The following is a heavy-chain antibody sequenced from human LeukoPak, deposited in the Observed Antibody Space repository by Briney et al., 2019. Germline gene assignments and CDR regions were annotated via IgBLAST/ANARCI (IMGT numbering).Heavy chain of an antibody. V-gene: IGHV4-59*12. J-gene: IGHJ4*02. Sequence: SETLSLTCTVSGGSISSYYWSWIRQPPGKGLEWIGYIYYSGSTNYNPSLKNRVTISVDESKNQFSLKLSSVIAADTAVYYCAMGLAWKLDYWGQGILVTVSS. CDR3: AMGLAWKLDY. D-gene: IGHD4-23*01. CDR2: IYYSGST. CDR1: GGSISSYY.